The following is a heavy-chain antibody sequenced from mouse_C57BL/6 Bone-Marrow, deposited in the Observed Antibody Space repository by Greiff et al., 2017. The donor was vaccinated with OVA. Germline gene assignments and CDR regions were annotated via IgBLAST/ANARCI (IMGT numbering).Heavy chain of an antibody. CDR3: ARFYYGYFFAY. J-gene: IGHJ2*01. Sequence: QVQLKASGAELAKPGASVKLSCKASGYTFTSYWMHWVKQRHGQGLAWIGYITPSSGYTKYNQKFKDKATLTADKSSITAYMQLSSLTYEDSAVYYCARFYYGYFFAYWGQGTTLTVSS. V-gene: IGHV1-7*01. D-gene: IGHD2-2*01. CDR1: GYTFTSYW. CDR2: ITPSSGYT.